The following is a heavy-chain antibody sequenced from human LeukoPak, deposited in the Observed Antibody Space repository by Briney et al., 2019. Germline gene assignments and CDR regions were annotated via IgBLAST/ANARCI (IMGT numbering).Heavy chain of an antibody. Sequence: GASVKVSCKASGYTFTGYYMHRVRQAPGQGLEWMGIIHPSGDSTSYAQKFQGRVTMTRDMSTSTVYMELSSLRSEDTAVYYCARRYYDSSGWDAFDIWGQGTMVTVSS. CDR3: ARRYYDSSGWDAFDI. CDR2: IHPSGDST. D-gene: IGHD3-22*01. V-gene: IGHV1-46*01. CDR1: GYTFTGYY. J-gene: IGHJ3*02.